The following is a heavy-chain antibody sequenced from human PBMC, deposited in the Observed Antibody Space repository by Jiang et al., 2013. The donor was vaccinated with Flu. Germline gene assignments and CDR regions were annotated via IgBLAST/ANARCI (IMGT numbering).Heavy chain of an antibody. V-gene: IGHV1-3*01. CDR1: GYSFTSFA. D-gene: IGHD3-10*01. J-gene: IGHJ4*02. Sequence: GAEVKKPGASVKLSCKTSGYSFTSFAIHWVRQVPGQRLEWMGWINGGNGNRQYSKKFRGRVTITRDTSASTAYMEVSSLRSEDTALYFCAREHYGSGSCVYWGQGTLVTVSS. CDR2: INGGNGNR. CDR3: AREHYGSGSCVY.